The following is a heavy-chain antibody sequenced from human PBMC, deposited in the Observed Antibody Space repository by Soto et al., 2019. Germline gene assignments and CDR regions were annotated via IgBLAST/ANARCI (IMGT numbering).Heavy chain of an antibody. J-gene: IGHJ6*04. V-gene: IGHV3-66*01. CDR2: IYSGGST. CDR3: ARDPWAADV. D-gene: IGHD3-16*01. Sequence: GGSLRLSCAASGFTASTKYMSWVRQAPGKGLEWVSVIYSGGSTFYADSVRGRFTISRDNSKNTVNLQMNSLRAEDTAVYYCARDPWAADVWGKGTTVTVSS. CDR1: GFTASTKY.